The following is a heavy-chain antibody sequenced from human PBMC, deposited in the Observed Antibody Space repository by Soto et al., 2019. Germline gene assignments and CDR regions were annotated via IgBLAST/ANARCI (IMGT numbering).Heavy chain of an antibody. CDR3: ARGRPISGILTILLTSGKNWFDP. D-gene: IGHD3-10*01. Sequence: PSETLSLTCAVYGGSFSGYYWSWIRQPPGKGLEWIGEINHSGSTNYNPSLKSRVTISVDTSKNQFSLKLSSVTAADTAVYYCARGRPISGILTILLTSGKNWFDPWGQGTLVTVSS. J-gene: IGHJ5*02. CDR1: GGSFSGYY. V-gene: IGHV4-34*01. CDR2: INHSGST.